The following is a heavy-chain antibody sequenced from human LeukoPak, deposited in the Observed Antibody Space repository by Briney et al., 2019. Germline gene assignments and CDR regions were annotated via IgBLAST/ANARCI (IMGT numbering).Heavy chain of an antibody. Sequence: SETLSLTCTVSGYSISSGYYWGWIRQPPGKGLEWIGSIYHSGSTNYNPSLKSRVTMSVDTSKNQFSLKLSSVTAADTAVYYCARDLGYYFDYWGQGTLVTVSS. CDR2: IYHSGST. CDR3: ARDLGYYFDY. CDR1: GYSISSGYY. J-gene: IGHJ4*02. V-gene: IGHV4-38-2*02. D-gene: IGHD7-27*01.